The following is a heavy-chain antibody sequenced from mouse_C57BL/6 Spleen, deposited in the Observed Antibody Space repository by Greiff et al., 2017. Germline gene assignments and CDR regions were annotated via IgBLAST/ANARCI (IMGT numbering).Heavy chain of an antibody. J-gene: IGHJ2*01. D-gene: IGHD2-2*01. CDR2: ISGGGGNT. V-gene: IGHV5-9*01. Sequence: EVHLVESGGGLVKPGGSLKLSCAASGFTFSSYTMSWVRQTPEKRLEWVATISGGGGNTYYPDSVKGRFTISRDNAKNTLYLQMSSLRSEDTALYYCAREGVTTTPFDYWGQGTTLTVSS. CDR1: GFTFSSYT. CDR3: AREGVTTTPFDY.